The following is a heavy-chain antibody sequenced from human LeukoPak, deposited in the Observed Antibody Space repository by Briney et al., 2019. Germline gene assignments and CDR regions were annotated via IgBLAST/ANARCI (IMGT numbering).Heavy chain of an antibody. CDR1: GFSFNNYA. CDR2: IIGSSGST. CDR3: AKGAYDYIEIAYFDY. Sequence: PGGSLRLSRVASGFSFNNYAMNWVRQAPGKGLEWVSLIIGSSGSTFYADSVKGRFTISRDKSKTTLYLQMNSLRAEDTAVYYCAKGAYDYIEIAYFDYWGQGSLVTVSS. D-gene: IGHD5-12*01. V-gene: IGHV3-23*01. J-gene: IGHJ4*02.